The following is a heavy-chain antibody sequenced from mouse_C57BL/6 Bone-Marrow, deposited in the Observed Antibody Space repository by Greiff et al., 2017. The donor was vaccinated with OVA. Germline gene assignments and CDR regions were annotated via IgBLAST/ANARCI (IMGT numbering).Heavy chain of an antibody. CDR2: ICRGGST. Sequence: QVQLKQSGPGLVQPSQCLSISCTVSGFSLTSYGIHWVSQSPGQGLEWLGVICRGGSTDYNAAFISSLGISKDNSKSQVFFKMNSLQADDTDIYYCARLDDGYYPYAMDYWGQGTSVTVSS. CDR1: GFSLTSYG. D-gene: IGHD2-3*01. CDR3: ARLDDGYYPYAMDY. J-gene: IGHJ4*01. V-gene: IGHV2-2*01.